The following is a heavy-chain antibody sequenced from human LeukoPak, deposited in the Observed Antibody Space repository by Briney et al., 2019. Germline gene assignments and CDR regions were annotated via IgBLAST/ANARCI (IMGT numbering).Heavy chain of an antibody. D-gene: IGHD2-2*01. CDR1: GFTVSSNY. V-gene: IGHV3-66*02. J-gene: IGHJ4*02. Sequence: PGGSLRLSCAASGFTVSSNYMSWVRQAPGKGLEWVSVIYSGGSTYYADSVKGRFTISRDNSKNTLYLQMNSLRAEDTAVYYCARGQPIVVVPAANYFDYWGQGTLVTVSS. CDR2: IYSGGST. CDR3: ARGQPIVVVPAANYFDY.